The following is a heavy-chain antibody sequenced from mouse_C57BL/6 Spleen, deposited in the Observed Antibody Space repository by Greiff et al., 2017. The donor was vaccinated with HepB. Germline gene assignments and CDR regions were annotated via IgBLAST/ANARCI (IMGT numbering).Heavy chain of an antibody. CDR1: GFTFSSYT. CDR2: ISGGGGNT. J-gene: IGHJ2*01. D-gene: IGHD1-1*01. V-gene: IGHV5-9*01. CDR3: ARLPPYYGSSSYYFDY. Sequence: EVMLVESGGGLVKPGGSLKLSCAASGFTFSSYTMSWVRQTPEKRLEWVATISGGGGNTYYPDSVKGRFTISRDNAKNTLYLQMSSLRSEDTALYYCARLPPYYGSSSYYFDYWGQGTTLTVSS.